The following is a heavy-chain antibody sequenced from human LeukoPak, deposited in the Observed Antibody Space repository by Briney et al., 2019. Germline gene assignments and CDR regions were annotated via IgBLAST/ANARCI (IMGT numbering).Heavy chain of an antibody. V-gene: IGHV6-1*01. Sequence: SQTLSLTCALSGDTVSIPNAAWNWLRHSPSKGLEWLGRTYYRSKWYNDYAVAVKSRITINPDTSKNQFSLQLNSVTPEDTAVYYCARSTGWLNGHWGQGTLVTVSS. J-gene: IGHJ4*02. CDR1: GDTVSIPNAA. D-gene: IGHD2-8*02. CDR2: TYYRSKWYN. CDR3: ARSTGWLNGH.